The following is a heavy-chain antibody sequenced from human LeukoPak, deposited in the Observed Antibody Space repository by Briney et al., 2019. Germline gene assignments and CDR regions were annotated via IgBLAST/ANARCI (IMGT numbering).Heavy chain of an antibody. J-gene: IGHJ6*02. D-gene: IGHD4-17*01. CDR2: IYYSGST. CDR3: ARGPTVNNYYYGMDV. V-gene: IGHV4-59*01. Sequence: PSETLSLTCTVSGGSISSYYWSWIRQPPGKGLEWIGDIYYSGSTNYNPSLKSRVTMSVDTSKKQFSLKLSSVTAADTAVYFCARGPTVNNYYYGMDVWGQGTTVTVSS. CDR1: GGSISSYY.